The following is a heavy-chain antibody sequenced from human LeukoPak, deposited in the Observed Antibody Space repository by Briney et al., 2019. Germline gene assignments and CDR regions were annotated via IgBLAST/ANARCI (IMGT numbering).Heavy chain of an antibody. CDR3: AKDTSYYPAPFDY. D-gene: IGHD3-10*01. J-gene: IGHJ4*02. CDR2: ISGGGDST. CDR1: GFTFNTYA. Sequence: GGSLRLSCAASGFTFNTYAMSWVRQAPGKGLEWVSAISGGGDSTYYADSVKGRFTISRDNSYSTLSLQMNSLRAEDTAVYYCAKDTSYYPAPFDYWGQGTLFTVSS. V-gene: IGHV3-23*01.